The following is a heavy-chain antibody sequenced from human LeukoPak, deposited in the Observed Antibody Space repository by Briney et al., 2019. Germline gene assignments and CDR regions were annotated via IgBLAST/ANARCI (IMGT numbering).Heavy chain of an antibody. CDR2: MYYSGST. CDR3: ARQMTTVTTGAWFDP. V-gene: IGHV4-59*08. J-gene: IGHJ5*02. CDR1: GGSISDYS. D-gene: IGHD4-17*01. Sequence: SETLSLTCTVSGGSISDYSWSWIRQPPGKGLEWIGHMYYSGSTNHNPSLKSRVTISVDTSKNQFSLKLSSVTAADTAVYYCARQMTTVTTGAWFDPWGQGTLVTVSS.